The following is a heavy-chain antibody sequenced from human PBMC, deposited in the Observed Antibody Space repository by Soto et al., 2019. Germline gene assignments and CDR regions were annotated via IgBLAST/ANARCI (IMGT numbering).Heavy chain of an antibody. CDR3: ARGYFDY. CDR1: GSSISSSSYY. Sequence: PSETLSLTCTVSGSSISSSSYYWGWIRQPPGKGLEWIGSIYYSGSTYYNPSLKSRVTISVDTSKNQFSLKLSSVTAAGTAVYYCARGYFDYWGQGTLVTVSS. V-gene: IGHV4-39*01. CDR2: IYYSGST. J-gene: IGHJ4*02.